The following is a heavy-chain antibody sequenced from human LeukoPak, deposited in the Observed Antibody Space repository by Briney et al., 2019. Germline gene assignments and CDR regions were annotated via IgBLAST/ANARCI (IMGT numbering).Heavy chain of an antibody. Sequence: GESLRLACAASGFTFNTYAMTWVRQAPGKGLEWVSSISNSGGSTYYADSVKGRFTISRDNSKNTLYLQMNSLRAEDTAVYYCAKDWLAVAGTIYWGQGTLVTVSS. V-gene: IGHV3-23*01. CDR1: GFTFNTYA. D-gene: IGHD6-19*01. CDR2: ISNSGGST. J-gene: IGHJ4*02. CDR3: AKDWLAVAGTIY.